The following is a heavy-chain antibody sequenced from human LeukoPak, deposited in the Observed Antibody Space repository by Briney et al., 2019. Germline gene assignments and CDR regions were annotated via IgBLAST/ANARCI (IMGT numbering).Heavy chain of an antibody. CDR1: GFTFSSYG. J-gene: IGHJ6*03. CDR3: AKDPGTLSYYYYYMDV. Sequence: GRSLRLSCAASGFTFSSYGMHWVRQAPGKGLEWVAVIWYDGSNKYYADSVKGRFTISRDNSKNTLYLQMNSLRAEDTAAYYCAKDPGTLSYYYYYMDVWGKGTTVTVSS. V-gene: IGHV3-33*06. CDR2: IWYDGSNK. D-gene: IGHD1-7*01.